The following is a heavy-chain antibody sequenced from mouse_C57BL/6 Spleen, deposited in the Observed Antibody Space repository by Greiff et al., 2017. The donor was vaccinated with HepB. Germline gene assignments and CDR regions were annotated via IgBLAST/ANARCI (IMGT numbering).Heavy chain of an antibody. CDR3: TRGRYGSIIYWYFDV. V-gene: IGHV14-4*01. D-gene: IGHD1-1*01. Sequence: EVQLQQSGAELVRPGASVKLSCTASGFNIKDDYMHWVKQRPEQGLEWIGWIDPENGDTEYASKFQGKATITADTSSNTAYLQLSSLTSEDTAVYYCTRGRYGSIIYWYFDVWGTGTTVTVSS. J-gene: IGHJ1*03. CDR2: IDPENGDT. CDR1: GFNIKDDY.